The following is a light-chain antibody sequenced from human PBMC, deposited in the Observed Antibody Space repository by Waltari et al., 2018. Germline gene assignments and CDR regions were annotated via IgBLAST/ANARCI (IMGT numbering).Light chain of an antibody. V-gene: IGLV2-14*03. Sequence: QSALTQPASVSGSPGQSIAISCTGTSSDVGGYNAVSWYQQHPGKAPKLMIYDVVSRPSGVSDRFSGSQAGNTASLVISGLQADDEADYYCCSYTSKIAYVFGTGTKVTVL. J-gene: IGLJ1*01. CDR1: SSDVGGYNA. CDR2: DVV. CDR3: CSYTSKIAYV.